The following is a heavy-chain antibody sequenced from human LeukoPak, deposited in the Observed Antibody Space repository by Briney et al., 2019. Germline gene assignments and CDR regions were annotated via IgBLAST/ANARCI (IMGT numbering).Heavy chain of an antibody. CDR2: IYHSGST. D-gene: IGHD3-16*01. CDR3: AAEDGGSNWFDP. CDR1: GGSISSGNW. J-gene: IGHJ5*02. Sequence: PSETLSLTCAVSGGSISSGNWWSWVRQPPGKGLEWIGEIYHSGSTNYNPSLKSRVTISVDKSKNQFSLKLSSVTAADTAVYYCAAEDGGSNWFDPWGQGTLVTVSS. V-gene: IGHV4-4*02.